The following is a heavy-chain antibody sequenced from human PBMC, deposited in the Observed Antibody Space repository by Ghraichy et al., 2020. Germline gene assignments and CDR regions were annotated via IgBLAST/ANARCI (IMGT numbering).Heavy chain of an antibody. J-gene: IGHJ4*02. Sequence: SCTVSGGSISSGDYYWSWIRQPPGKGLEWIGYIYYSGSTYYNPSLKSRVTISVDTSKNQFSLKLSSVTAADTAVYYCARAYPADFWSGYYFDYWGQGTLVTVSS. CDR3: ARAYPADFWSGYYFDY. D-gene: IGHD3-3*01. CDR2: IYYSGST. CDR1: GGSISSGDYY. V-gene: IGHV4-30-4*08.